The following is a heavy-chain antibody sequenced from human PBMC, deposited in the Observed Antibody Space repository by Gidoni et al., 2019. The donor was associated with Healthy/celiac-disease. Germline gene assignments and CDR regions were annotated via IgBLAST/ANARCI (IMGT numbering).Heavy chain of an antibody. CDR2: IYYSGST. CDR3: AREVGATTSDDAFDI. J-gene: IGHJ3*02. D-gene: IGHD1-26*01. V-gene: IGHV4-39*07. Sequence: QLQLQESGPGLVKPSETLSPTCPVSVGSISSSSYYWGWIRQPPGKGLEWIGSIYYSGSTYYNPSLKSRVTISVDTSKNQFSLKLSSVTAADTAVYYCAREVGATTSDDAFDIWGQGTMVTVSS. CDR1: VGSISSSSYY.